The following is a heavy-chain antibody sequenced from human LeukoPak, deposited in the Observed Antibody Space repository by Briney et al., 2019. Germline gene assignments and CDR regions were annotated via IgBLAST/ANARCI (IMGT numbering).Heavy chain of an antibody. CDR3: AGDYNFLTGLNY. CDR2: IGRQGDSDAT. V-gene: IGHV3-73*01. D-gene: IGHD3-9*01. CDR1: GLTFSGSG. Sequence: GGSLRLSCAASGLTFSGSGIHWVRQDSGKGLEWLGRIGRQGDSDATRYAASLKGKFTISRVDSRNTAYLQMNSLKTEDTAVYYCAGDYNFLTGLNYWGQGTLVTVSS. J-gene: IGHJ4*02.